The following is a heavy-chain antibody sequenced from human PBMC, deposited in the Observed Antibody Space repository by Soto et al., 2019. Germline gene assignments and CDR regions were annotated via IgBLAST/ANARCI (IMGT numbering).Heavy chain of an antibody. V-gene: IGHV4-31*03. D-gene: IGHD2-15*01. CDR1: GRSISCGGYY. Sequence: SETLSLTCTVSGRSISCGGYYWSWIRQHPGKGLEWIGYIYYSGSSYYNPSLKSRVTISVDTSKNQFSLKLSSVTAADTAVYYCARESGYCSGGSSYYNWFDPWGQGTLVTVSS. CDR2: IYYSGSS. CDR3: ARESGYCSGGSSYYNWFDP. J-gene: IGHJ5*02.